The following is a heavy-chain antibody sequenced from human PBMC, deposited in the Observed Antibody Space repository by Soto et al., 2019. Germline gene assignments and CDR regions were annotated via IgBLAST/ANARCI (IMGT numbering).Heavy chain of an antibody. D-gene: IGHD7-27*01. CDR1: VDSITTYQW. Sequence: SETLSVTCGVSVDSITTYQWWTCVRQTPGRGLEWIGEIYDSVNTRYNPSLRSRVTISKDTSKNQLSLKLNSVTVADTAVYYCATCQLGEYYYAMDMWGQGTTVTVSS. CDR2: IYDSVNT. V-gene: IGHV4-4*02. J-gene: IGHJ6*02. CDR3: ATCQLGEYYYAMDM.